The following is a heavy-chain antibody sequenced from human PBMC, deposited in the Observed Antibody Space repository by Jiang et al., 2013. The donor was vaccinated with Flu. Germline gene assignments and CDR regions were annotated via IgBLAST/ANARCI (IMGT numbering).Heavy chain of an antibody. D-gene: IGHD1-26*01. CDR3: AKDHLEYSGKLGEGYYYGMDV. V-gene: IGHV3-30*18. CDR2: ISYDGSNK. J-gene: IGHJ6*02. Sequence: VQLLESGGGVVQPGRSLRLSCAASGFTFSSYGMHWVRQAPGKGLEWVAVISYDGSNKYYADSVKGRFTISRDNSKNTLYLQMNSLRAEDTAVYYCAKDHLEYSGKLGEGYYYGMDVWGQGTTVTV. CDR1: GFTFSSYG.